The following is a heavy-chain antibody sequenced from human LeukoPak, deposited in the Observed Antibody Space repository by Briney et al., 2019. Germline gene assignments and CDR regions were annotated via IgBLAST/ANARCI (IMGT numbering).Heavy chain of an antibody. J-gene: IGHJ5*02. CDR3: ARGGTYYDFWSGYSWFDP. CDR1: GGSISSGDYY. D-gene: IGHD3-3*01. V-gene: IGHV4-30-4*08. CDR2: IYYSGST. Sequence: PSETLSLTCTVSGGSISSGDYYWSWIRQPPGKGLEWIGYIYYSGSTYYNPSLKSRATISVDTSKNQFSLKLSSVTAADTAVYYCARGGTYYDFWSGYSWFDPWGQGTLVTVSS.